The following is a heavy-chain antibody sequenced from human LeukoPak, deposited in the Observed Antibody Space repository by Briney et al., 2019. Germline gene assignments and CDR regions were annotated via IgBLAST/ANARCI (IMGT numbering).Heavy chain of an antibody. D-gene: IGHD2-15*01. J-gene: IGHJ4*02. V-gene: IGHV1-8*03. Sequence: ASVKVSCKASGYTFTSYGISWVRQAPGQGLEWMGWMNPNSGNTGYAQKFQGRLTITRVTSISTAYMELSSLRSEDTAVYYCARGASRSFDYWGQGTLVTVSS. CDR2: MNPNSGNT. CDR3: ARGASRSFDY. CDR1: GYTFTSYG.